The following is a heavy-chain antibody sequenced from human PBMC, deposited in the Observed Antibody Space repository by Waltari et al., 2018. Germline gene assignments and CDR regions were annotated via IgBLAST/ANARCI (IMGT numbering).Heavy chain of an antibody. CDR3: ARVLVTATDY. Sequence: EVQLVESGGGLVQPGGSLRLSCAASGFTLSSYEMNWVRKAPGKVREWVSDISSSGSTLYYADSVKGRFTISRDNAKNSLYLQMNSLRAEDTAVYYCARVLVTATDYWGQGTLVTVSS. CDR1: GFTLSSYE. V-gene: IGHV3-48*03. J-gene: IGHJ4*02. D-gene: IGHD2-21*02. CDR2: ISSSGSTL.